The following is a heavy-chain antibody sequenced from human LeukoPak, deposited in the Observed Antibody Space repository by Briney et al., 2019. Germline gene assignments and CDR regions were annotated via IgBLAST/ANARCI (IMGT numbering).Heavy chain of an antibody. CDR2: ISDSGDST. Sequence: PGGSLRLACAASGFTFSSYSMNWVRQAPGKGLEWVTAISDSGDSTYSADSVKGRFTISRDNSKNTLYLQMSSLRADDTARYYCAKGSVAATPGRYYYGMDVWGQGTTVTVSS. V-gene: IGHV3-23*01. CDR3: AKGSVAATPGRYYYGMDV. D-gene: IGHD1-26*01. J-gene: IGHJ6*02. CDR1: GFTFSSYS.